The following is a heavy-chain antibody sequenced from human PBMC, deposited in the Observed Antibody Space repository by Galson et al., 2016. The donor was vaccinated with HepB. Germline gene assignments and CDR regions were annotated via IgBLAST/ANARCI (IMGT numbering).Heavy chain of an antibody. CDR2: INQSGST. CDR1: GGSFSGFY. V-gene: IGHV4-34*01. Sequence: ETLSLTCAVYGGSFSGFYWSWIRQPPGKGLEWIGEINQSGSTNYNPSLKSRLTISVDTSKNQFSLRLNSVTAADTAVYYCARHVGSRSWSCAFDIWGQGTMVTVSS. J-gene: IGHJ3*02. D-gene: IGHD6-19*01. CDR3: ARHVGSRSWSCAFDI.